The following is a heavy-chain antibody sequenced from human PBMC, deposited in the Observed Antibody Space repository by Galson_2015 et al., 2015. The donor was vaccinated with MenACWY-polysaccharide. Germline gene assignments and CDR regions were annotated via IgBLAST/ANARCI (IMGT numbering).Heavy chain of an antibody. D-gene: IGHD3-3*01. CDR2: IYHSGST. Sequence: TLSLTCAVSGGSLNNGGDSWSWIRQPPGNGKALEWIGYIYHSGSTHYNPSLKSRVTLSVDRSKNQICLQVRSVTAADAAVYYCAREYDSQFDYWGQGILVTVSS. J-gene: IGHJ4*02. CDR1: GGSLNNGGDS. V-gene: IGHV4-30-2*01. CDR3: AREYDSQFDY.